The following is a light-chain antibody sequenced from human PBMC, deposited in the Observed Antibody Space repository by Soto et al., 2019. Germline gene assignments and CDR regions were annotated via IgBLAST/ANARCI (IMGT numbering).Light chain of an antibody. Sequence: EIVLTQSPATLSLSPGERATLSCRASQGVSSYLAWYQQKPGQAPRLLIYGASTRATGIPARFSGSGSGTDFTLTISSLQSEDFAIYYCQQYHNWGEFGQGTKVDIK. CDR2: GAS. CDR3: QQYHNWGE. J-gene: IGKJ1*01. CDR1: QGVSSY. V-gene: IGKV3-15*01.